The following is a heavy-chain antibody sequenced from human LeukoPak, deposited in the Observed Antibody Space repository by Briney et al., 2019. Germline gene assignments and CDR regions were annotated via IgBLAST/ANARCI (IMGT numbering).Heavy chain of an antibody. CDR1: GYPISSGYY. CDR2: IYHSGST. CDR3: ASRGGSSPFYFDY. D-gene: IGHD1-26*01. V-gene: IGHV4-38-2*01. Sequence: SETLSLTCAVSGYPISSGYYWGWIRQPPGKGLEWIGSIYHSGSTYYNPSLKSRVTISVDTSKNQFSLKLSSVTAADTAVYYCASRGGSSPFYFDYWGQGTLVTVSS. J-gene: IGHJ4*02.